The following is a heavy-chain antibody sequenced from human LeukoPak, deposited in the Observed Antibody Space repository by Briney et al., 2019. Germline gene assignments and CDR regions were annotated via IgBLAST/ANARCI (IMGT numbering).Heavy chain of an antibody. CDR1: GGSFSGYY. D-gene: IGHD3-22*01. V-gene: IGHV4-34*01. CDR3: ARGRTEYYYDSSGYYSY. Sequence: PSETLSLTCAVYGGSFSGYYWSWIRQPPGKGLEWIGEINHSVSTNYNPSLKSRVTISVDTSKNQFSLKLSSVTAADTAVYYCARGRTEYYYDSSGYYSYWGQGTLVTVSS. J-gene: IGHJ4*02. CDR2: INHSVST.